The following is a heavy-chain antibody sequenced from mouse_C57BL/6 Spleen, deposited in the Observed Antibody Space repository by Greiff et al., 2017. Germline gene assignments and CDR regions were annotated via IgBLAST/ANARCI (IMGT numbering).Heavy chain of an antibody. Sequence: QVQLQQSGAELARPGASVKLSCKASGYTFTSYGISWVKQRTGQGLEWIGEIYPRSGNTYYNEKFKGKATLTADKSSSTAYLELRSLTSEDSAVYFCARSEFITTVVGMDYWGQGTSVTVSS. V-gene: IGHV1-81*01. CDR2: IYPRSGNT. CDR1: GYTFTSYG. J-gene: IGHJ4*01. CDR3: ARSEFITTVVGMDY. D-gene: IGHD1-1*01.